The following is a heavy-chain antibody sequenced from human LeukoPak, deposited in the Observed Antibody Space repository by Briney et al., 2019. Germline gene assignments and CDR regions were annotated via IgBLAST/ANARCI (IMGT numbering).Heavy chain of an antibody. CDR1: GGSLSNGDYY. D-gene: IGHD1-14*01. V-gene: IGHV4-39*02. Sequence: SETLSLTCSVSGGSLSNGDYYWGWIRQSPGKGLEWIGSIFRAANTYYNPSLKSRVTISMDMSKNVFSLKLTSVTAADTAVYYCTRDSEVRWFYSWGQGTLVTVSS. CDR2: IFRAANT. CDR3: TRDSEVRWFYS. J-gene: IGHJ5*01.